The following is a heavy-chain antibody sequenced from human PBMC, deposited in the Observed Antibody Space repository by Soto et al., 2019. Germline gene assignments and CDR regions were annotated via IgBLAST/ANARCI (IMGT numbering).Heavy chain of an antibody. D-gene: IGHD3-3*01. CDR3: ASDRMFYDCGSYPIPNDAFDV. V-gene: IGHV1-2*02. Sequence: ASVKVSCKASGYTFTGYHMHWVRQAPGQGLEWMGWINPNSGGTNYAQKFQGRVTMTRDTSTSTAYMEVSRLRSDDTAVYYCASDRMFYDCGSYPIPNDAFDVWGQGTMVTVSS. CDR2: INPNSGGT. J-gene: IGHJ3*01. CDR1: GYTFTGYH.